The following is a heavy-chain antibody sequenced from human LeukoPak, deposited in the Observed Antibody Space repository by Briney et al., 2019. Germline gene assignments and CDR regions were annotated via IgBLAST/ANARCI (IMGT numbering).Heavy chain of an antibody. CDR3: ATGIPRYFDWLSPGALDP. CDR1: GGTFSSYA. D-gene: IGHD3-9*01. CDR2: IIPILGIA. Sequence: GASVKVSCKASGGTFSSYAISWVRQAPGQGLEWMGRIIPILGIANYAQKFQGRVTMTEDTSTDTAYMELSSLRSEDTAVYYCATGIPRYFDWLSPGALDPWGQGTLVTVSS. V-gene: IGHV1-69*04. J-gene: IGHJ5*02.